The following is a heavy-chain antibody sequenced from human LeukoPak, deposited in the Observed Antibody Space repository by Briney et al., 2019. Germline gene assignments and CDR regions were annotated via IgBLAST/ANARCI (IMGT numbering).Heavy chain of an antibody. J-gene: IGHJ4*02. V-gene: IGHV4-59*08. D-gene: IGHD5-18*01. CDR2: IFYAGST. Sequence: SETLSLSPTVSGGSIRSYYWSWIRQPPGKGLEWIGYIFYAGSTTYNPSLKSRVTISIDTSKNQFSLKLNSVTAADTAVYYCASGERGYSYGPLDYWGQGILVTVSS. CDR1: GGSIRSYY. CDR3: ASGERGYSYGPLDY.